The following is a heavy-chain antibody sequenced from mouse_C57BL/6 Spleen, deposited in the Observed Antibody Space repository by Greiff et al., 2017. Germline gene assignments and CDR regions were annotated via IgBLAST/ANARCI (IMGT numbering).Heavy chain of an antibody. Sequence: VHVKQSGPELVKPGASVKISCKASGYSFTDYNMNWVKQSNGKSLEWIGVINPNYGTTSYNQKFKGKATLTVDQSSSTAYMQLNSLTSEDSAVYYCARNGYSSYAMDYWGQGTSVTVSS. V-gene: IGHV1-39*01. D-gene: IGHD2-3*01. CDR1: GYSFTDYN. CDR3: ARNGYSSYAMDY. CDR2: INPNYGTT. J-gene: IGHJ4*01.